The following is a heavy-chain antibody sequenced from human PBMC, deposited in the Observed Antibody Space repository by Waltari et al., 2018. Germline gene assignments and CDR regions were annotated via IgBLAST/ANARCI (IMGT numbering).Heavy chain of an antibody. J-gene: IGHJ3*02. CDR3: ARAAYCGGDCYWGFDAFDI. CDR2: INPSGGST. CDR1: GYTFTSYY. D-gene: IGHD2-21*02. Sequence: QVQLVQSGAEVKKPGASVKVSCKASGYTFTSYYMHWVRQATGQGLEGMGIINPSGGSTSYAQKFQGRVTMTRDTSTSTVYMELSSLRSEDTAVYYCARAAYCGGDCYWGFDAFDIWGQGTMVTVSS. V-gene: IGHV1-46*01.